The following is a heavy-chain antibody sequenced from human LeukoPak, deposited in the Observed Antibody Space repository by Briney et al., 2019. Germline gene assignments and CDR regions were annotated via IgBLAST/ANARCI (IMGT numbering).Heavy chain of an antibody. CDR1: GFTCSAYR. V-gene: IGHV3-69-1*01. Sequence: GGSLRLSCAASGFTCSAYRMIWVRHAPGEGLQGVSSLTSGDFVYFADSLKGRFTISRDNGKSSLYLQMHSLRAEDTAVYYCARGGFNMVRGVIIPSNSYFYYMDIWGKGTTVTVSS. CDR3: ARGGFNMVRGVIIPSNSYFYYMDI. J-gene: IGHJ6*03. D-gene: IGHD3-10*01. CDR2: LTSGDFV.